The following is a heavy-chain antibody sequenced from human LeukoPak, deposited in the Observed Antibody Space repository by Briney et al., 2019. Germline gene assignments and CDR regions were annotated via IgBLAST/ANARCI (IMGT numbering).Heavy chain of an antibody. CDR3: ARRQSMWLLSEGGFWDFDY. D-gene: IGHD3-22*01. CDR1: GGSISSGGYY. CDR2: IYYSGST. V-gene: IGHV4-31*03. J-gene: IGHJ4*02. Sequence: SETLSLTCTVSGGSISSGGYYWSWIRQHPGKGLEWIGYIYYSGSTYYNPSLKSRVTISVDTSKNQFSLKLSSVTAADTAVYYCARRQSMWLLSEGGFWDFDYWGQGTLVTVSS.